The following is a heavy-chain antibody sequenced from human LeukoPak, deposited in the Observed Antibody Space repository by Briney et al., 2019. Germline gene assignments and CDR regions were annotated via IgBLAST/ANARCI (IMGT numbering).Heavy chain of an antibody. CDR3: ARENGYDRDRELTL. CDR1: GGTFSSYT. V-gene: IGHV1-69*01. J-gene: IGHJ4*02. D-gene: IGHD5-12*01. Sequence: ASVKVSCKASGGTFSSYTIIWVRQAPGQGLEWMGGIIPIFGTANYAQKFQGRVTITADESTSTAYMELSSQRSEDTAVYYCARENGYDRDRELTLWGQGTLVTVSS. CDR2: IIPIFGTA.